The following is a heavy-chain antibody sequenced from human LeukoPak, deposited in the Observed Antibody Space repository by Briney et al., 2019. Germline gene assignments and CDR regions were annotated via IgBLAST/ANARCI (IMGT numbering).Heavy chain of an antibody. CDR2: IIPIFGIA. CDR3: ARDGCSSTSCYTSYYYYGMDV. CDR1: GGTFSSYA. J-gene: IGHJ6*02. Sequence: SVKVSCKAFGGTFSSYAISWVRQAPGQGLEWMGRIIPIFGIANYAQKFQGRVTITADKSTSTAYMELSSLRSEDTAVYYCARDGCSSTSCYTSYYYYGMDVWGQGTTVTVSS. V-gene: IGHV1-69*04. D-gene: IGHD2-2*02.